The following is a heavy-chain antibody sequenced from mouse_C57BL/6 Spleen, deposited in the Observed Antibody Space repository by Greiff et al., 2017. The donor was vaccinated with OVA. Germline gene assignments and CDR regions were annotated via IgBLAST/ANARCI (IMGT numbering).Heavy chain of an antibody. V-gene: IGHV1-39*01. Sequence: EVKLMESGPELVKPGASVKISCKASGYSFTDYNMNWVKQSNGKSLEWIGVINPNYGTTSYNQKFKGKATLTVDQSSSIAYMQLNSLTSEDSAVYYCARGHYGSPYWYFDVWGTGTTVTVSS. J-gene: IGHJ1*03. CDR1: GYSFTDYN. CDR2: INPNYGTT. CDR3: ARGHYGSPYWYFDV. D-gene: IGHD1-1*01.